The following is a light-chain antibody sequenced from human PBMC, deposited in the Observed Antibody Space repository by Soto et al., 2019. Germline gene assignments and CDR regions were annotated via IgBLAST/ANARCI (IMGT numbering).Light chain of an antibody. J-gene: IGKJ4*01. CDR3: QQYHNWPPGLT. V-gene: IGKV3-15*01. CDR1: QSVSGN. Sequence: EVVMTQSPATLSVSPGERVTLSCTASQSVSGNLAWYQQKPGQAPSLLIHGASTRATDIPARFSGSGSGTEFTLTITSLQSEDFAVYYCQQYHNWPPGLTFGGGTRVEIK. CDR2: GAS.